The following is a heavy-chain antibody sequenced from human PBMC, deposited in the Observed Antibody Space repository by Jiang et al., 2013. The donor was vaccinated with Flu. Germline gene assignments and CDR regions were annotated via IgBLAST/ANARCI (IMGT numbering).Heavy chain of an antibody. Sequence: SGAEVKKPGASVKVSCKASGYTFTSYYMHWVRQAPGQGLEWMGIINPSGGSTSYAQKFQGRVTITRDTSASTAYMELSSLRSEDTAVYYCARRESLRVDTANYYYYYGMDVWGQGTTVTVSS. J-gene: IGHJ6*02. CDR1: GYTFTSYY. CDR2: INPSGGST. V-gene: IGHV1-46*01. D-gene: IGHD5-18*01. CDR3: ARRESLRVDTANYYYYYGMDV.